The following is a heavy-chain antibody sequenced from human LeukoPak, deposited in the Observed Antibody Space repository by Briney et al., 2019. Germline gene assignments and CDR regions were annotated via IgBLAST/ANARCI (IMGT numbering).Heavy chain of an antibody. D-gene: IGHD2-2*01. Sequence: GGSLRVSCAASGFTFSSYTMNWVRQAPGKGLEWVSFISGSSSYIYYADSVKGRFTISRDNAKNSLYLQMSSLRAEDTAVYYCARDKVGSTVVVPAFDYWGQGTLVTVSS. CDR2: ISGSSSYI. CDR3: ARDKVGSTVVVPAFDY. J-gene: IGHJ4*02. V-gene: IGHV3-21*01. CDR1: GFTFSSYT.